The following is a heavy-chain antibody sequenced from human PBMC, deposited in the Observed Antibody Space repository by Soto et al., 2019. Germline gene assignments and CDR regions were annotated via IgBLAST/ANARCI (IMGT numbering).Heavy chain of an antibody. Sequence: LSHTCAISGDRVSSNSAAWNWIRQSPSRDLEWLGRTYYRSKWFNDYAMSVKSRISISADTSENHFSLHLNSVTPDDTAVYYCVRGSQWRVIPDYYYGMDFWGQGDTVTVS. D-gene: IGHD6-19*01. CDR3: VRGSQWRVIPDYYYGMDF. V-gene: IGHV6-1*01. J-gene: IGHJ6*02. CDR1: GDRVSSNSAA. CDR2: TYYRSKWFN.